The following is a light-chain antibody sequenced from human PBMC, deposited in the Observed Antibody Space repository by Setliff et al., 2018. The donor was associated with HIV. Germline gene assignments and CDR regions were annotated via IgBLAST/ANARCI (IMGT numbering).Light chain of an antibody. CDR2: DVY. Sequence: QSALTQPRSVSGSPGQSVTTACTGSSSDVGAYNFVSWYQQHPGKAPKLIIYDVYKRPSGVPDRFSGSKSGDTASLTISGLQSEDEADYYCCSYAGTYTYIFGTGTKVTVL. CDR1: SSDVGAYNF. CDR3: CSYAGTYTYI. V-gene: IGLV2-11*01. J-gene: IGLJ1*01.